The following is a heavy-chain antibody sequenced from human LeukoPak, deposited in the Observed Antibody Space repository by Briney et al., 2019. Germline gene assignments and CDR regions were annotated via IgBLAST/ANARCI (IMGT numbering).Heavy chain of an antibody. V-gene: IGHV3-48*03. D-gene: IGHD3-3*01. J-gene: IGHJ4*02. CDR3: ASPSYDFWSGFYY. Sequence: GGSLRLSCAASGFTFSSYEMNWVRQAPGKGLEWVSYISSSGSTIYYADSVKGRFTISRDNAKNSLYLQMNSLRAEDTAVYYCASPSYDFWSGFYYWGQGTLVTVSS. CDR1: GFTFSSYE. CDR2: ISSSGSTI.